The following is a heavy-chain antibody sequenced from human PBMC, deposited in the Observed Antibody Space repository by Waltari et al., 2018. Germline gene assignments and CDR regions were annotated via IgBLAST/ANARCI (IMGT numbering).Heavy chain of an antibody. V-gene: IGHV3-23*01. Sequence: EVQLLESGGGLVQPGGSLGISCAAAGFSFTTYAMSWVRQAPGKGLEWVSAVKNSGVGTYYADSVKGRFTISRDNSKNTVYLQMNSLRADDTAVYYCAQGSSPDFWGQGALVTVSS. CDR3: AQGSSPDF. CDR2: VKNSGVGT. D-gene: IGHD6-19*01. CDR1: GFSFTTYA. J-gene: IGHJ4*02.